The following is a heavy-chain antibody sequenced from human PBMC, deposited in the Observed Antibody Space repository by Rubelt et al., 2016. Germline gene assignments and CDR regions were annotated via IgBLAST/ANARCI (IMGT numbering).Heavy chain of an antibody. CDR3: ARDPVAVAGGVRHFDY. D-gene: IGHD6-19*01. J-gene: IGHJ4*02. V-gene: IGHV3-30-3*01. Sequence: QLVESGGGVVQPGKSLRLSCAASGFTFSSYAMHWVRQAPGKGLEWVAVISYDGSKKNYADSVKGRFTISRDNSKNTLYLQMNSLRIEDTAVFYCARDPVAVAGGVRHFDYWGQGTLVTVSS. CDR1: GFTFSSYA. CDR2: ISYDGSKK.